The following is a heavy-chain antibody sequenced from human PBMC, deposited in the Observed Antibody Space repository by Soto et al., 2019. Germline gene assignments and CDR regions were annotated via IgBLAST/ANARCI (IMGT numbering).Heavy chain of an antibody. V-gene: IGHV3-30-3*01. CDR2: ISYDGSNK. CDR3: ARDMYHSFGELLNIFDY. D-gene: IGHD3-10*01. CDR1: GFTFSSYA. J-gene: IGHJ4*02. Sequence: GGSPRLSCAASGFTFSSYAMHWVRQAPGKGLEWVAVISYDGSNKYYADSVKGRFTISRDNSKNTLYLQMNSLRAEDTAVYYCARDMYHSFGELLNIFDYWGQGTLVTVSS.